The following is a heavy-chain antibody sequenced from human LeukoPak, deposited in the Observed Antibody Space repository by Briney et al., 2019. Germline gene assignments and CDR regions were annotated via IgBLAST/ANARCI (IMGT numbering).Heavy chain of an antibody. CDR1: GGSFSGYY. V-gene: IGHV4-34*01. J-gene: IGHJ5*02. CDR2: INHSGST. D-gene: IGHD3-3*02. CDR3: ARGLLSHFSWFDP. Sequence: SETLSLTCAVYGGSFSGYYWSWIRQPPGKGLEWIGEINHSGSTNYNPSLKSRVTISVDTSKNQFSLKLSSVTAADTAVYYCARGLLSHFSWFDPWGQGTLVTVSS.